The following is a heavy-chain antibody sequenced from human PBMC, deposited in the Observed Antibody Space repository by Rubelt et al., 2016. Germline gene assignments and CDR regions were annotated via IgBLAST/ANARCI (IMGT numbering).Heavy chain of an antibody. J-gene: IGHJ4*02. Sequence: GKGLEWVSVIYSGGSTYYADSMKGRFTISRDNSKNTLYLQMNSLRAEDTAVYYCARDLALDYWGQGTLVTVSS. V-gene: IGHV3-66*01. CDR3: ARDLALDY. CDR2: IYSGGST.